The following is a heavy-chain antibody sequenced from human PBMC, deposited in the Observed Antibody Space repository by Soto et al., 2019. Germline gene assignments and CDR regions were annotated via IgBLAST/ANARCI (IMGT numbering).Heavy chain of an antibody. CDR3: ARHPERIAQIGWFDP. CDR2: ISSSSSTI. Sequence: EVQLVESGGGLVQPGGSLRLSCAASGFTFSSYSMNWVRQAPGKGLEWVSYISSSSSTIYYADSVKGRFTISRDNAKNSPLLQMNNLRAAATAVYYCARHPERIAQIGWFDPWGQGTLVTVSS. J-gene: IGHJ5*02. D-gene: IGHD6-13*01. V-gene: IGHV3-48*01. CDR1: GFTFSSYS.